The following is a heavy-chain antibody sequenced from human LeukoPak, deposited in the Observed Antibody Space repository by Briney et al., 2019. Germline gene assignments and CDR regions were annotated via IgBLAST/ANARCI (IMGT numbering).Heavy chain of an antibody. V-gene: IGHV3-23*01. CDR1: GFTFSSYG. Sequence: GGSLRLSCAASGFTFSSYGMSWVRQAPGKGLEWVSAISGSGGSTYYADSVKGRFTISRDNAKNSLYLQMNSLRAEDTAVYYCARDGRAYGSGRNAFDIWGQGTMVTVSS. CDR2: ISGSGGST. CDR3: ARDGRAYGSGRNAFDI. D-gene: IGHD3-10*01. J-gene: IGHJ3*02.